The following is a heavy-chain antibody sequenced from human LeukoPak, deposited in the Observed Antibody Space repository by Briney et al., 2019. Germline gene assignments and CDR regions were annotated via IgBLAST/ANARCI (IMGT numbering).Heavy chain of an antibody. D-gene: IGHD4-17*01. CDR3: ATDLRDDYGYDY. CDR1: GGTFSGYA. CDR2: INPFFGTA. Sequence: VASVKVSCKASGGTFSGYAISWVRQAPGQGLEWMGRINPFFGTANYAQKFQGRVTITPDKSTSTAYMELSSLRSEDTAVYYCATDLRDDYGYDYWGQGTLVTVSS. J-gene: IGHJ4*02. V-gene: IGHV1-69*06.